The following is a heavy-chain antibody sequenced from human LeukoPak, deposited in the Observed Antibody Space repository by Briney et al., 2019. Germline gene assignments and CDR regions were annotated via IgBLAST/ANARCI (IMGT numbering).Heavy chain of an antibody. D-gene: IGHD3-16*01. CDR2: ISSSSSTI. Sequence: SGGSPRLSCAASGFTFSSYSMNWVRQAPGKGLEWVSYISSSSSTIYYADSVKGRFTISRDNAKNSLYLQMNSLRAEDTAVYYCARDLGGVGPDYYGMDVWGQGTTVTISS. CDR1: GFTFSSYS. CDR3: ARDLGGVGPDYYGMDV. V-gene: IGHV3-48*04. J-gene: IGHJ6*02.